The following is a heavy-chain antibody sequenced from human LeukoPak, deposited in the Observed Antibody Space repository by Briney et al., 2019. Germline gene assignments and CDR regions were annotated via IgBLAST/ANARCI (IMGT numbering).Heavy chain of an antibody. CDR2: IKQDGSEK. Sequence: QPGGSLRLSCAASGFTFSSYSMNWVRQAPGKGLEWVANIKQDGSEKYYVDSVKGRFTISRDNAKNSLYLQMNSLRAEDTAVYYCARSVDIVAAEELDYWGQGTLVTVSS. J-gene: IGHJ4*02. D-gene: IGHD5-12*01. V-gene: IGHV3-7*01. CDR1: GFTFSSYS. CDR3: ARSVDIVAAEELDY.